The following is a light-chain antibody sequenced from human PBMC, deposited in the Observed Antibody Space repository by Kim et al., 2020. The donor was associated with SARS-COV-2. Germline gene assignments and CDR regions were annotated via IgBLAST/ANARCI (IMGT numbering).Light chain of an antibody. J-gene: IGLJ2*01. CDR2: QDS. V-gene: IGLV3-1*01. CDR1: KLGDKY. Sequence: SYELTQPPSVSVSPGQTASITCSGDKLGDKYAYWYQQKPGQSPVLVIYQDSKRPSGIPERFSGSYSGNTATLTISGTQAMDEADYYCQAWDSSTAVFGGG. CDR3: QAWDSSTAV.